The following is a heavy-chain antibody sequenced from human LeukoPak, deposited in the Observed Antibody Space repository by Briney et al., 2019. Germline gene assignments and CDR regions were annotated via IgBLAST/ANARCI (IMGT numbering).Heavy chain of an antibody. CDR3: VKDKGSGSSYYYYYDMDV. V-gene: IGHV3-64D*06. J-gene: IGHJ6*04. Sequence: PGGSLRLSCSASGFTFSSYAMHWVRQAPGKGLEYVSAISSNGGSTYYADSVKGRLTISRDNSKNTLYLQMSSLRAEDTAVYYCVKDKGSGSSYYYYYDMDVWGKGTTVTVSS. CDR2: ISSNGGST. D-gene: IGHD3-10*01. CDR1: GFTFSSYA.